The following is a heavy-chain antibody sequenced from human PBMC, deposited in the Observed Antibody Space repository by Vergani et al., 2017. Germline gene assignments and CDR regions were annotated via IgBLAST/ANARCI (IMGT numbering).Heavy chain of an antibody. CDR3: ARDPARELPTTWYMDV. J-gene: IGHJ6*03. V-gene: IGHV3-7*01. CDR2: IKQDGSED. CDR1: GFNFQIYW. Sequence: EVLLVESGGDLVQPGGSLRLSCEASGFNFQIYWMGWVRQTAEKGLEWVANIKQDGSEDYYVDSVKGRFTITRDNAKKFIYLQMNSLRADDTAVYYCARDPARELPTTWYMDVWGKGTTVTVSS. D-gene: IGHD2/OR15-2a*01.